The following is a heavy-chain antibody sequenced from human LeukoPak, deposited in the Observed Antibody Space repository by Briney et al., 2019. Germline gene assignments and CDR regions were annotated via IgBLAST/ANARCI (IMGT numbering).Heavy chain of an antibody. Sequence: SETLSLTCAVSGGSINSYYWSWIRQPPGKGLEWIGYIYYSGSTNYNPSLKSRVTISVDTTKNQFSLKLSSVAAADTAVYYWAREVTTGYFDYWGQGSLVTVSS. CDR1: GGSINSYY. D-gene: IGHD4-17*01. V-gene: IGHV4-59*01. J-gene: IGHJ4*02. CDR2: IYYSGST. CDR3: AREVTTGYFDY.